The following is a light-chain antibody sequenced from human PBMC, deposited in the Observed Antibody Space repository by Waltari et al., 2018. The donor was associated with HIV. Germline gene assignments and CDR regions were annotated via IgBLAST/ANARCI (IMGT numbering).Light chain of an antibody. V-gene: IGLV1-44*01. CDR1: SSNIGSNP. CDR2: SNN. J-gene: IGLJ1*01. Sequence: QSVLTQPPSASGTPGQRVTISCSGSSSNIGSNPVNWYQQLPGTAPKLLIYSNNRRPSGVPDRFSGSKSGTSASLAISGLQSEDEADYYCAAWDDSLNYVFGTGTKVTVL. CDR3: AAWDDSLNYV.